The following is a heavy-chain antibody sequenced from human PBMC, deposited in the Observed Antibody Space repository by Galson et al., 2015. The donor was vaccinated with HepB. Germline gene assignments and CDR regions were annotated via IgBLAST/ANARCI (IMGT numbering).Heavy chain of an antibody. D-gene: IGHD3-22*01. V-gene: IGHV3-48*03. CDR3: ARNPLGRDRYYYDSSGYLNWFDP. CDR2: ISSSGSTI. J-gene: IGHJ5*02. Sequence: SLRLSCAASGFTFSSYEMNWVRQAPGKGLEWVSYISSSGSTIYYADSVKGRFTISRDNAKNSLYLQMNSLRAEDTAVYYCARNPLGRDRYYYDSSGYLNWFDPWGQGTLVTVSS. CDR1: GFTFSSYE.